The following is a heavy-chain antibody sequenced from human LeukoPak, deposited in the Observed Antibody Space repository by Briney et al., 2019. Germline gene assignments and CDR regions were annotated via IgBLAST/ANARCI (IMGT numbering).Heavy chain of an antibody. CDR1: GFTFSSYS. J-gene: IGHJ6*03. CDR2: ISSSSSYI. V-gene: IGHV3-21*01. D-gene: IGHD1-26*01. CDR3: ARSGSYYYYYYYMDV. Sequence: PGGSLRLSCAASGFTFSSYSMNWVRQAPGKGLEWVSSISSSSSYIYYADSVKGRFTISRDNAKNSLYLQMNSLRAEDTAVYYCARSGSYYYYYYYMDVRGKGTTVTVSS.